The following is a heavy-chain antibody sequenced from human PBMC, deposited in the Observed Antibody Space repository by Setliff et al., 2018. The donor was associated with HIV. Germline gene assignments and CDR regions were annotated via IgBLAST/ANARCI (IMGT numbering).Heavy chain of an antibody. D-gene: IGHD2-2*01. CDR1: GGSISSYY. CDR2: IYYSGST. Sequence: KTSETLSLTCTVSGGSISSYYWSWIRQPPGKGLEWIGYIYYSGSTNYNPSLKSRVTISVDTSKNQFSLKLSSVTAADTAVYYCARTRGGCMTSSCPTSYYYYYMDVWGRGTTVTVSS. CDR3: ARTRGGCMTSSCPTSYYYYYMDV. V-gene: IGHV4-59*12. J-gene: IGHJ6*03.